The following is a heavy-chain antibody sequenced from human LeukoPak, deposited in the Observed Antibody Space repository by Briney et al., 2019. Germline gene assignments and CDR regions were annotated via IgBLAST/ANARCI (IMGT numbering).Heavy chain of an antibody. D-gene: IGHD3-22*01. V-gene: IGHV4-34*01. Sequence: SETLSLTCAVYGGSFSGYYWSWIRQPPGKGPEWIGEINHSGSTNYNPSLKSRVTISVDTSKNQFSLKLSSVTAADTAVYYCARRVTMIVVVNWFDPWGQGTLVTVSS. CDR2: INHSGST. CDR1: GGSFSGYY. CDR3: ARRVTMIVVVNWFDP. J-gene: IGHJ5*02.